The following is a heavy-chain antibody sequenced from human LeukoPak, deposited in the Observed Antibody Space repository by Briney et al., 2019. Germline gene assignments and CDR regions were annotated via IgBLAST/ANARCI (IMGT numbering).Heavy chain of an antibody. CDR1: GYTLTSYG. D-gene: IGHD2-2*01. CDR3: ARDGADIVVVPAAIEDY. V-gene: IGHV1-18*01. CDR2: ISAYNGNT. J-gene: IGHJ4*02. Sequence: ASVKVSCKASGYTLTSYGISWVRQAPGQGLEWMGWISAYNGNTNYAQKLQGRVTMTTDTSTSTAYMELRSLRSDDTAVYYCARDGADIVVVPAAIEDYWGQGTLVTVSS.